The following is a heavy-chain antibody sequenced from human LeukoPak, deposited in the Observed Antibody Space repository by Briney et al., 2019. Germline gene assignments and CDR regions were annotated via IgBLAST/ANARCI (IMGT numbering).Heavy chain of an antibody. V-gene: IGHV5-51*01. CDR1: GYSFISYW. Sequence: GESLKISCQGSGYSFISYWIGWVRQMPGKGLERMGAIYPGDTETRYSPSFQGQVTISADKSISTAYLQWSSLKASDTAIFYCARQPSYSIGFGVDYWGQGTLATVSS. CDR3: ARQPSYSIGFGVDY. CDR2: IYPGDTET. D-gene: IGHD6-19*01. J-gene: IGHJ4*02.